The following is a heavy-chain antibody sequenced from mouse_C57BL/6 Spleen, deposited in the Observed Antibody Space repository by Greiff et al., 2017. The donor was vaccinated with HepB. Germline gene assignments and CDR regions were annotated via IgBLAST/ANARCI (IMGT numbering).Heavy chain of an antibody. D-gene: IGHD1-1*01. CDR1: GYTFTSYW. Sequence: VQLQQSGAELVKPGASVKLSCKASGYTFTSYWMQWVKQRPGQGLEWIGEIDPSDSYTNYNQKFKGKATLTVDTSSSTAYMQLSSLTSEDSAVYYCALRTTVVVFDYWGQGTTLTVSS. V-gene: IGHV1-50*01. J-gene: IGHJ2*01. CDR3: ALRTTVVVFDY. CDR2: IDPSDSYT.